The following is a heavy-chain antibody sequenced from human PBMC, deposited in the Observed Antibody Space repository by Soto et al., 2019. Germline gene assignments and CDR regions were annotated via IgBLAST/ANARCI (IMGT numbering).Heavy chain of an antibody. CDR2: INASGGRT. D-gene: IGHD2-21*01. J-gene: IGHJ1*01. Sequence: QVQLVQSGAEVKKSGASVKVSCKASGYTFSKYYVHWVRRAPGQGLEWMGVINASGGRTTNAQRFKDRITMTRDTSTTTVYMGFSSLRSEDPAVYYCTPTGRDSGGEFFEYWGQGSLMTASS. CDR3: TPTGRDSGGEFFEY. V-gene: IGHV1-46*01. CDR1: GYTFSKYY.